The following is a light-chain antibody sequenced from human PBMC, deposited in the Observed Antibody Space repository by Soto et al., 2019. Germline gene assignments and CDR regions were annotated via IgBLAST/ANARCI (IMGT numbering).Light chain of an antibody. V-gene: IGKV3-15*01. CDR2: GAS. CDR3: QQYYTWPRT. Sequence: EIVMTQSPGTLSMSPGEGATLSCRASQSVSTNLAEYQQKPDQAPRLLIYGASTTATGMPARFSGSGSGTKFTLTISSLQSEDFAVYYCQQYYTWPRTFGQGTRVEIK. J-gene: IGKJ1*01. CDR1: QSVSTN.